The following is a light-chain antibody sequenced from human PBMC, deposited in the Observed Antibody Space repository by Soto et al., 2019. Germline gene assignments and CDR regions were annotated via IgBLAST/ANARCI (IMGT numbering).Light chain of an antibody. J-gene: IGKJ1*01. V-gene: IGKV1-39*01. CDR3: QQSYSTPWT. Sequence: DIQMTQSPSSLSASVGNRVTITCRASQSISTYLNWYQRRPGKAPNLLIYDASSLQSGTPSRFSGSGSGTDFSLTISSLQPEDFATYYCQQSYSTPWTFGQGTKVEIK. CDR2: DAS. CDR1: QSISTY.